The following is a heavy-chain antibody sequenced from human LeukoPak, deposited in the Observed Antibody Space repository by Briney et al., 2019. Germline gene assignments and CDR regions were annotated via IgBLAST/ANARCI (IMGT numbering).Heavy chain of an antibody. Sequence: LSCAASGFTFSSYGMHWVRQAPGKGLEWVAVXSYDGSEKYYADSVRGRFTISRDNSKNTLYLQMNSLRAEDTAVYYCARDLHYYDSSGYYYGFDYWGQGTLVTVSS. D-gene: IGHD3-22*01. CDR3: ARDLHYYDSSGYYYGFDY. J-gene: IGHJ4*02. V-gene: IGHV3-30*03. CDR2: XSYDGSEK. CDR1: GFTFSSYG.